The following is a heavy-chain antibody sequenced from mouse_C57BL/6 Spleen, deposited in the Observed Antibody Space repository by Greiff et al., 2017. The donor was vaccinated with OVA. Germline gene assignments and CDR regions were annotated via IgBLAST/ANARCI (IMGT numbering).Heavy chain of an antibody. CDR3: ARRSNYGDFDY. D-gene: IGHD2-5*01. Sequence: QVQLQQSGAELVKPGASVKISCKASGYAFSSYWMNWVKQRPGKGLEWIGQIYPGDGDTNYNGKFKGKATLTADKSSSTAYMQLSSLTSEDSAVYFCARRSNYGDFDYWGQGTTLTVSS. J-gene: IGHJ2*01. CDR1: GYAFSSYW. V-gene: IGHV1-80*01. CDR2: IYPGDGDT.